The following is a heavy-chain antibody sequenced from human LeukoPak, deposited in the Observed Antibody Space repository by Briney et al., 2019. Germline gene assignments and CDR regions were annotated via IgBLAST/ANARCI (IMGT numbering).Heavy chain of an antibody. Sequence: GGSLRLSCAASGFTFTSYSMSWVRQAPRKGLEWVSYITSSSSTIYYADSVKGRFTISRDNAKNSLYLQMNSLRGEDTAVYYCAKDPTSSSALDHWGQGTLVTVSS. CDR1: GFTFTSYS. CDR2: ITSSSSTI. V-gene: IGHV3-48*01. CDR3: AKDPTSSSALDH. J-gene: IGHJ4*02. D-gene: IGHD6-6*01.